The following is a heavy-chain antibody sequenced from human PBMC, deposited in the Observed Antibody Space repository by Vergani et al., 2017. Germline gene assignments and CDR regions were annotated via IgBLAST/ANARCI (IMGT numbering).Heavy chain of an antibody. CDR3: ASAPGDSLPPDPRRLDY. CDR2: ITPSRRST. V-gene: IGHV1-46*03. Sequence: QVLLVQSGAEVKKPGASVRASCKTSGYTFTNYYIHWVRQAPGQGLEWMGIITPSRRSTTYARQFQGRITRTRDTPTSKVYMDLSHLGSEDAAVCYCASAPGDSLPPDPRRLDYWGEGALVTVSS. D-gene: IGHD5-18*01. J-gene: IGHJ4*02. CDR1: GYTFTNYY.